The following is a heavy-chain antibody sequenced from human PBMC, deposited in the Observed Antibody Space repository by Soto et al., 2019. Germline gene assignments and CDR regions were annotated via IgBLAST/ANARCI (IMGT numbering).Heavy chain of an antibody. J-gene: IGHJ4*02. V-gene: IGHV3-30-3*01. D-gene: IGHD6-19*01. CDR2: ISYDGSNK. Sequence: QVQLVESGGGVVQPGRSLRLSCAASGFTFSSYAMHWVRQAPGKGLEWVAVISYDGSNKYYADSVKGRFTISRDNSKNTLYLQMNSLRAGDTAVYYCARTVAGYFDYWGQGTLVTVSS. CDR3: ARTVAGYFDY. CDR1: GFTFSSYA.